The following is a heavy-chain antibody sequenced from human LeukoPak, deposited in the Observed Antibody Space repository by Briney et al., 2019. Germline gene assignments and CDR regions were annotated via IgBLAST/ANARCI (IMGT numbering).Heavy chain of an antibody. D-gene: IGHD2-15*01. CDR1: GGSIRDYY. Sequence: SETLSLTCTVSGGSIRDYYWSWIRQPPGKGLEWIGEIYYSGRTNYNPSLKSRSTISVDTSKKQFSLRLNSVTAADTAVYYCARDSDDYCSGDTCYYHGMDVWGQGTTVTVSS. CDR2: IYYSGRT. V-gene: IGHV4-59*01. J-gene: IGHJ6*02. CDR3: ARDSDDYCSGDTCYYHGMDV.